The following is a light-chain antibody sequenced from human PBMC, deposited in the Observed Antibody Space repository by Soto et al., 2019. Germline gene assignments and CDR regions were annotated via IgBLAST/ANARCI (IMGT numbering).Light chain of an antibody. Sequence: DVAMTQSPLSLPVTLGQPASISCRSSQSLVYSDGNTYLNWFQQRPGQSPRRLIYKVYYRVSGVPDRCFVSGSGTYFTLKISRVEAEDVAIYYCLQGTHLPGTFGQGTKVEV. CDR3: LQGTHLPGT. CDR2: KVY. CDR1: QSLVYSDGNTY. V-gene: IGKV2-30*01. J-gene: IGKJ1*01.